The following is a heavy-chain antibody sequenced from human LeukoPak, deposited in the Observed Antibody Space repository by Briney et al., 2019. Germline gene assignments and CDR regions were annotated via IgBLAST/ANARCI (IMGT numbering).Heavy chain of an antibody. CDR3: AEAEGYDILTGLDY. D-gene: IGHD3-9*01. V-gene: IGHV3-23*01. Sequence: SGGSLRLSCATSGFTFSSYAMSWVRQAPGKGLEWVSGIGASGGSTYYADSVKGRFTISRDNSKNTLYLQMNSLRTEDTAVYYCAEAEGYDILTGLDYWGQGTLVTVSS. J-gene: IGHJ4*02. CDR1: GFTFSSYA. CDR2: IGASGGST.